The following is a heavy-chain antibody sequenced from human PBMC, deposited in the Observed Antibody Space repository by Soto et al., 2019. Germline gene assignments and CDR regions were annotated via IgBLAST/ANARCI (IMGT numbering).Heavy chain of an antibody. Sequence: PSRTLSLTCAISGDSASANIAAWNWIRQSPSRGLEWLGRTYYRSKWYNDYVVSVKSRITVTPDTSKNQFSLHLNSVTPEDTAVYYCAREFLNYESSDSYFDYRGQRPLVTVSS. J-gene: IGHJ4*02. D-gene: IGHD3-22*01. CDR1: GDSASANIAA. CDR2: TYYRSKWYN. V-gene: IGHV6-1*01. CDR3: AREFLNYESSDSYFDY.